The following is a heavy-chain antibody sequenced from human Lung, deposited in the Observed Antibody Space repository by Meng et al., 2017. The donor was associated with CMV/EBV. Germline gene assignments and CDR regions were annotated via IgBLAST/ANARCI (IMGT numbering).Heavy chain of an antibody. J-gene: IGHJ4*02. CDR3: TRGHSSGI. D-gene: IGHD6-19*01. Sequence: GGSLRLSCRASGFTFGDYAMSWVRQAPGKGLEWVGFIRGKGYGGTIEYAASVKGRFTISRDDSKSIAYLQMNSLKTEDTAVYYCTRGHSSGIWGQGTLVTVSS. CDR2: IRGKGYGGTI. CDR1: GFTFGDYA. V-gene: IGHV3-49*04.